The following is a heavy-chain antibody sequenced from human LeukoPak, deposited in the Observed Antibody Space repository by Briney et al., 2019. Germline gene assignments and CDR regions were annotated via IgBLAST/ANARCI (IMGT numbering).Heavy chain of an antibody. J-gene: IGHJ4*02. CDR3: ARFNSGSYQHYFDY. CDR2: IYYSGST. Sequence: SETLSLTCAVSGGSISSSSYYWGWIRQPPGKGLECIGSIYYSGSTYYNPSLKSRVTISIDTSKNQFSLKLSSVTAADTAVYYCARFNSGSYQHYFDYWGQGTLVTVSS. D-gene: IGHD1-26*01. V-gene: IGHV4-39*07. CDR1: GGSISSSSYY.